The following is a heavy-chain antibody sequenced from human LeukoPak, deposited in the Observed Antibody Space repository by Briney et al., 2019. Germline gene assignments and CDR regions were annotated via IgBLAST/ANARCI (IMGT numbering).Heavy chain of an antibody. V-gene: IGHV3-23*01. J-gene: IGHJ5*02. CDR3: ARLSAAYCSSTSCLPGGWFDP. Sequence: PGGSLRLSCAASGFTFRSYAMSWVRQAPGKGLEWVSTISGNGDYTYYADSVKGRFTISRDNAKNTLYLQMNSLRAEDTAVYYCARLSAAYCSSTSCLPGGWFDPWGQGTLVTVSS. D-gene: IGHD2-2*01. CDR2: ISGNGDYT. CDR1: GFTFRSYA.